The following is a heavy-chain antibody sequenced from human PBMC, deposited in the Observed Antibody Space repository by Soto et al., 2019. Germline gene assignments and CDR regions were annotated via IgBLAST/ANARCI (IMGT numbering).Heavy chain of an antibody. D-gene: IGHD3-3*01. CDR1: DDCISVYY. V-gene: IGHV4-59*01. CDR3: ARGVESSPPRY. Sequence: SETLSLTYPISDDCISVYYWSWVRQPPGHELEWIGYIYASGSPYYNPSLRSRVTISADTSKNQISLKLTSPTAADTAVYYCARGVESSPPRYWGRGTLVTVSS. CDR2: IYASGSP. J-gene: IGHJ4*02.